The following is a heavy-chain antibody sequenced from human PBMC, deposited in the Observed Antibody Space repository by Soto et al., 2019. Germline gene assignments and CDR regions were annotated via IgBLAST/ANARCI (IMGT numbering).Heavy chain of an antibody. CDR3: ARVPLAFSDIVLVPAAIGMDV. CDR1: GYSFTSYG. CDR2: ISAYNGNT. V-gene: IGHV1-18*01. D-gene: IGHD2-2*01. Sequence: ASVKLSCKASGYSFTSYGISWVRQAPRQGLEWMGWISAYNGNTNYAQKLQGRVTMTTDTSTSTAYMELRSLRSDDTAVYYCARVPLAFSDIVLVPAAIGMDVWGQGTTVTVSS. J-gene: IGHJ6*02.